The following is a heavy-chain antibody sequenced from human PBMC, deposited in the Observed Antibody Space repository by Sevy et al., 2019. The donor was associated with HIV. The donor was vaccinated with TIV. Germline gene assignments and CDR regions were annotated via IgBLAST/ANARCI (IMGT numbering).Heavy chain of an antibody. D-gene: IGHD3-16*02. Sequence: SETLSLTCTVSGGSISSGDYYWSWIRQPPGKGLEWIGYIYYSGSTYYNPSLKSRVTISVDTSKNQFSLKLSSVTAADTAVYYCARFNFIDGMDVWGQGTTVTVSS. CDR3: ARFNFIDGMDV. J-gene: IGHJ6*02. CDR2: IYYSGST. V-gene: IGHV4-30-4*01. CDR1: GGSISSGDYY.